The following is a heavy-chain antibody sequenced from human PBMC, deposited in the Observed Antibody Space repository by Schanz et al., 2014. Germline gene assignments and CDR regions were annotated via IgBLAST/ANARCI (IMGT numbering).Heavy chain of an antibody. D-gene: IGHD2-15*01. CDR2: INSDGSST. V-gene: IGHV3-74*01. CDR3: ARDKGGLIPFDY. Sequence: EVQLVESGGGLVQPGGSLRLSCAASGFTFNSYWMHWVRQAPGKGLVWVSRINSDGSSTNYADSVKGRFTISRDNSKNTLYLQMNSLRPDDTAVYYCARDKGGLIPFDYWGQGTLVAVSS. CDR1: GFTFNSYW. J-gene: IGHJ4*02.